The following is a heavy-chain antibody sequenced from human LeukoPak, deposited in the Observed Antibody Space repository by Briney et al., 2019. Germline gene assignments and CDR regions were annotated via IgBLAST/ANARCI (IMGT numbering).Heavy chain of an antibody. J-gene: IGHJ6*04. CDR3: ARATSTYYYYYVMDV. D-gene: IGHD5/OR15-5a*01. CDR2: INPSGGST. Sequence: ASEKVSCKASGYTFPSYYMHWVRQAPGQGLEGIGIINPSGGSTSYAQKFQRKVTMNRDTSTSTVYMELSSLRSEDTAVYYCARATSTYYYYYVMDVWGKGPTVTVSS. CDR1: GYTFPSYY. V-gene: IGHV1-46*01.